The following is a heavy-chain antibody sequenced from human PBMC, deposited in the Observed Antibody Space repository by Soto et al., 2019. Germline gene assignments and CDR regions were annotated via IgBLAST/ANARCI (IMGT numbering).Heavy chain of an antibody. V-gene: IGHV4-59*01. CDR3: ARSVAVPGAHIDY. D-gene: IGHD6-19*01. CDR2: VYYTGST. J-gene: IGHJ4*02. Sequence: SETLSLTCSVSGGSISGSYWSWIRQSPGKGLEWLGYVYYTGSTNYSPSLRSRVSISVDTSKNEFSLRLSSVTAADTAVYFCARSVAVPGAHIDYWGQGTQVTASS. CDR1: GGSISGSY.